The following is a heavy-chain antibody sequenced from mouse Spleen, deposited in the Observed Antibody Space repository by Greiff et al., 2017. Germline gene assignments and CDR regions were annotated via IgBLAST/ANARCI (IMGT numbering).Heavy chain of an antibody. V-gene: IGHV1S22*01. CDR1: GYTFTSYW. CDR2: IYPGSGST. D-gene: IGHD2-10*02. Sequence: LQQPGSELVRPGASVKLSCKASGYTFTSYWMHWVKQRHGQGLEWIGNIYPGSGSTNYDEKFKSKGTLTVDTSSSTAYMHLSSLTSEDSAVYYCTRGRYGNYYAMDYWGQGTSVTVSS. J-gene: IGHJ4*01. CDR3: TRGRYGNYYAMDY.